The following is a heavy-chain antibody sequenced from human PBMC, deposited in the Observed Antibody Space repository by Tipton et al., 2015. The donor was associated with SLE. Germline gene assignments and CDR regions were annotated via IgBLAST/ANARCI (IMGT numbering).Heavy chain of an antibody. CDR3: ARGVAGYFMYCYMDV. D-gene: IGHD5-18*01. CDR2: ISHSGGP. J-gene: IGHJ6*03. Sequence: TLSLTCAISGGSFSGYAWSWIRQSPGKRLEWIGEISHSGGPNYNPSLKSRATVSLDRSNNEFSLRLNSVTAADTAVYYCARGVAGYFMYCYMDVWGKGTTVTISS. V-gene: IGHV4-34*01. CDR1: GGSFSGYA.